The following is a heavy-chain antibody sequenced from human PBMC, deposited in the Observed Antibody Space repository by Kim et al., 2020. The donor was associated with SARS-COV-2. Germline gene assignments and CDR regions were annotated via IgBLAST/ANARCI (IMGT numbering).Heavy chain of an antibody. Sequence: GGSLRLSCAASGFTFSSYGMHWVRQAPGKGLEWVAVISYDGSNKYYADSVKGRFTISRDNSKNTLYLQMNSLRAEDTAVYYCARSRITIFGVVNEIDYWGQGTLVTVSS. J-gene: IGHJ4*02. CDR1: GFTFSSYG. V-gene: IGHV3-30*03. D-gene: IGHD3-3*01. CDR3: ARSRITIFGVVNEIDY. CDR2: ISYDGSNK.